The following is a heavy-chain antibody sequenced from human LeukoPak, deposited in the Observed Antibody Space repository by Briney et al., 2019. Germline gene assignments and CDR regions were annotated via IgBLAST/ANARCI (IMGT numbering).Heavy chain of an antibody. V-gene: IGHV3-23*01. J-gene: IGHJ4*02. CDR3: AKDARGYHRPIDH. D-gene: IGHD3-22*01. CDR1: GFTFTDFA. Sequence: GGSLRLSCSASGFTFTDFAMNWIRQAPGKGLDWVSGIGGCGTNTDYADSVKGRFTISRDNSKNTVTLQMSSLRAAATAVYFCAKDARGYHRPIDHWGQGILVTVSS. CDR2: IGGCGTNT.